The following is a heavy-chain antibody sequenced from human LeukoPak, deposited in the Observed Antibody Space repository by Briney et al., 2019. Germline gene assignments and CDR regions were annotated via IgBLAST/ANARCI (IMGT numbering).Heavy chain of an antibody. V-gene: IGHV3-7*01. CDR3: ARGLATAAAY. CDR1: EFTFSTYA. CDR2: INQDGSQK. J-gene: IGHJ4*02. Sequence: GGSLRLSCAASEFTFSTYAMHWVRQAPGKGLEWMANINQDGSQKYYLDSVKGRFTISRDNAKSSVYLQMNSLRAEDTALYYCARGLATAAAYWGQGTLVTVSS. D-gene: IGHD6-13*01.